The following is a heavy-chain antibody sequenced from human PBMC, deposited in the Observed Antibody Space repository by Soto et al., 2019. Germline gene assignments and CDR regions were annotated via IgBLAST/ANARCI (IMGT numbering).Heavy chain of an antibody. CDR2: IRSKGYGRTT. Sequence: GGSLRLSCTTSGLTFGDNAMSWVRQAPGKGLEWVGFIRSKGYGRTTDYAASVKGRFTISRDDSKSIAYLQMNSLKTEDTAVYYCTRAGIDRTGTTHYYYGMDVWGQGTTVTV. CDR1: GLTFGDNA. J-gene: IGHJ6*02. V-gene: IGHV3-49*04. D-gene: IGHD1-1*01. CDR3: TRAGIDRTGTTHYYYGMDV.